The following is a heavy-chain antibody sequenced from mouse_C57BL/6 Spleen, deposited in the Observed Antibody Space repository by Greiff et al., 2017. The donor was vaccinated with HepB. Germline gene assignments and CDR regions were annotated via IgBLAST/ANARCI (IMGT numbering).Heavy chain of an antibody. J-gene: IGHJ1*03. D-gene: IGHD6-1*01. CDR2: IRNKANGYTT. Sequence: EVKLMESGGGLVQPGGSLSLSCAASGFTFTDYYMSWVRQPPGKALEWLGFIRNKANGYTTEYSASVKGRFTISRDNSQSILYLQMNALRAEDSATYYCARSSGHRYFDVWGTGTTVTVSS. CDR1: GFTFTDYY. V-gene: IGHV7-3*01. CDR3: ARSSGHRYFDV.